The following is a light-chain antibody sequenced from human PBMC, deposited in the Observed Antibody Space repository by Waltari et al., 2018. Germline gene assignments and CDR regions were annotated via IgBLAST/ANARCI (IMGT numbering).Light chain of an antibody. V-gene: IGKV3-11*01. Sequence: EIVLTQSPATLSLSPGEGATLSCRARQNVSSFLAWYQQRPGQAPRLLIYDTSNRATGIPVRFSGSGSGTDFTLTISSLEPEDFAVYYCQQRKNWPLTFGGGTKVEIK. CDR3: QQRKNWPLT. J-gene: IGKJ4*01. CDR2: DTS. CDR1: QNVSSF.